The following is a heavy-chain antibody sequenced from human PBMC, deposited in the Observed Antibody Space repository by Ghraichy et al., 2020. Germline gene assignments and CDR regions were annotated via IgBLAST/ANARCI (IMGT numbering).Heavy chain of an antibody. CDR1: GGSIGNYY. CDR2: ISTTGGV. D-gene: IGHD3-10*01. V-gene: IGHV4-4*07. J-gene: IGHJ4*02. CDR3: ARIQYGSGSDVPADD. Sequence: SETLSLTCTVAGGSIGNYYWTWIRQPAGKGLEWIGRISTTGGVDYNPSLKSRVIMSVDRSKNQFFLKLISVTAADTAVYYCARIQYGSGSDVPADDWGQGTLVTVSS.